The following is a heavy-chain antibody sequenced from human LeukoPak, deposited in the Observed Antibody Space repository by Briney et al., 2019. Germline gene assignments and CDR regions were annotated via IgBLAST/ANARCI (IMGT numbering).Heavy chain of an antibody. CDR1: GDSITSSNYY. V-gene: IGHV4-30-2*03. D-gene: IGHD6-13*01. J-gene: IGHJ4*02. Sequence: SQTLSLTCSVSGDSITSSNYYWSWFRQPAGKGLEWIGSIYYSGSTYYNPSLKSRVTISVDTSKNQFSLKLSSVTAADTAVYYCARIAAAGTFDYWGQGTLVTVSS. CDR3: ARIAAAGTFDY. CDR2: IYYSGST.